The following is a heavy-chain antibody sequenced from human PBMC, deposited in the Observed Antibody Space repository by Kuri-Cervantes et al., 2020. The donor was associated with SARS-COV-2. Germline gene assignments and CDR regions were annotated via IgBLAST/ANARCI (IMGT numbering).Heavy chain of an antibody. J-gene: IGHJ6*02. V-gene: IGHV3-23*01. CDR2: ISGVGGTT. CDR1: GFTFSSYA. Sequence: GGSLRLSCTASGFTFSSYAMSWVRQAPGKGLEWVSGISGVGGTTHYADSVKGRFTVSRGNAKNSLYLQMNSLRDEDTAVYYCARENQGNYYDSSGYYHYYYYGMDVWGQGTTVTVSS. CDR3: ARENQGNYYDSSGYYHYYYYGMDV. D-gene: IGHD3-22*01.